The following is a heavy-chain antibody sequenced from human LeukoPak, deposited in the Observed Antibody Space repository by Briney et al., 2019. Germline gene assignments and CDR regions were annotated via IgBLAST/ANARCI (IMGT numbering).Heavy chain of an antibody. CDR2: IIPIFGTA. CDR3: ARDRWSGYNRSYYYYYMDV. V-gene: IGHV1-69*05. Sequence: VASVKVSCKASGGTFSSYAISWVRQAPGQGLEWMGRIIPIFGTANYAQKFQGRVTITTDESTSTAYMELSSLRSEDTAVYYCARDRWSGYNRSYYYYYMDVWGKGTTVTVSS. D-gene: IGHD3-3*01. CDR1: GGTFSSYA. J-gene: IGHJ6*03.